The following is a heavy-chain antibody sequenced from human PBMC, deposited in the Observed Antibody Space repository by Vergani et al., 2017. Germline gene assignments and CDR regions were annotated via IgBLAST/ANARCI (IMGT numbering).Heavy chain of an antibody. Sequence: QVQLQESGPGLVKPSQTLSLTCTVSGVSISSGGYYWSWIRQHPGKGLEWIGYIYYSGSTYYNPSLKGRVTISVDTSKNQFSLKLSSVTAADTAVYYCARDNSGYDYNWFDPWGQGTLVTVSS. CDR1: GVSISSGGYY. CDR2: IYYSGST. D-gene: IGHD5-12*01. CDR3: ARDNSGYDYNWFDP. J-gene: IGHJ5*02. V-gene: IGHV4-31*03.